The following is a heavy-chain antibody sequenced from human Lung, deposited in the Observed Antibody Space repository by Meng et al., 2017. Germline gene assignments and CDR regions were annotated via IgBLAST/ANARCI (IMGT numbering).Heavy chain of an antibody. CDR1: GFSFTDAW. Sequence: GRLVESGGGLVKPGGSLRLSCVASGFSFTDAWMSWVRQAPGKGLEWVGRIKSNSDGGTTDYAAPVKGRFTISRDDSKNTLYLQMNSLITEDTAVYFCATGAAAADHWGQGTLVTVSS. CDR2: IKSNSDGGTT. J-gene: IGHJ4*02. CDR3: ATGAAAADH. V-gene: IGHV3-15*01. D-gene: IGHD6-13*01.